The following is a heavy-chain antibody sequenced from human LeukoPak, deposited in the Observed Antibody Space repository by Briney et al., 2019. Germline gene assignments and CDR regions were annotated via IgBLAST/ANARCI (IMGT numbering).Heavy chain of an antibody. CDR2: IHTSGST. D-gene: IGHD2-8*02. Sequence: SETLSLTCTVSGGFISRGSYYWSWIRQPAGKGLEWIGRIHTSGSTNYNPSLKSRATISVDTSKNQLSLKLSSVTAADTAVYYCARDMGGPGLGDDAFDIWGQGTVVTVSS. J-gene: IGHJ3*02. V-gene: IGHV4-61*02. CDR1: GGFISRGSYY. CDR3: ARDMGGPGLGDDAFDI.